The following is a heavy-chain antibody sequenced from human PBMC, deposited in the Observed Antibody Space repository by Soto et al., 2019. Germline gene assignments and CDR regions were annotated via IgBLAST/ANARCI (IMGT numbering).Heavy chain of an antibody. D-gene: IGHD2-2*01. CDR2: IIPILGIA. J-gene: IGHJ6*02. V-gene: IGHV1-69*02. Sequence: QVQLVQSGAEVKKPGSSVKVSCKASGGTFSSYTISWVRQAPGQGLEWMGRIIPILGIANYAQKFRGRVTITADKSTSTAYMELSSLRSEDTAVYYCARGAVVVPAAMGYYYYGMDVWGQGTTVTVSS. CDR1: GGTFSSYT. CDR3: ARGAVVVPAAMGYYYYGMDV.